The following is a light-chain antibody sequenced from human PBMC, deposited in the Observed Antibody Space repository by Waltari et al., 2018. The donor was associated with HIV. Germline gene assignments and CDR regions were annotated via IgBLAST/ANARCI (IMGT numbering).Light chain of an antibody. J-gene: IGLJ2*01. V-gene: IGLV2-23*02. CDR2: EVD. CDR1: PTAVSSSKL. CDR3: CSYASSGTFVV. Sequence: QSALTQPASVSGSPGQSITISCTGIPTAVSSSKLVSWYQHHPGKAPKLMSFEVDKRPSGVSNRFSGSKSGNTASLTISWLQAEDEADYYCCSYASSGTFVVFGGGTNLTVL.